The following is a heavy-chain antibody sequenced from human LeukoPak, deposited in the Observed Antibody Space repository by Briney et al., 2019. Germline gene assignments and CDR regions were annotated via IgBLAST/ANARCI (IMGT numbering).Heavy chain of an antibody. V-gene: IGHV4-34*01. Sequence: SETLSLTCAVYGGSFSGYYWSWIRQPPGKGLEWIGEINHSGSTNYNPSLKSRVTISVDTSRNQFSLKLSSVTAADTAVYYCARDRIAARSPFDYWGQGTLVTVSS. D-gene: IGHD6-6*01. CDR1: GGSFSGYY. CDR3: ARDRIAARSPFDY. J-gene: IGHJ4*02. CDR2: INHSGST.